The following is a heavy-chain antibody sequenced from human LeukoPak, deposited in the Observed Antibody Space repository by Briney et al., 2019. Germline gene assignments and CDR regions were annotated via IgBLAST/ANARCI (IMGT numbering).Heavy chain of an antibody. V-gene: IGHV1-2*02. CDR2: INPNSGGT. CDR3: ARERDSSGYSPLDP. J-gene: IGHJ5*02. CDR1: GYTFTGHY. Sequence: ATVKVSCKTSGYTFTGHYMRWVRQAPGQGLEWMGWINPNSGGTNYAQKFQGRVTMTRDTSISTAYMELSRLRSDDTAVYYCARERDSSGYSPLDPWGQGTLVTVSS. D-gene: IGHD3-22*01.